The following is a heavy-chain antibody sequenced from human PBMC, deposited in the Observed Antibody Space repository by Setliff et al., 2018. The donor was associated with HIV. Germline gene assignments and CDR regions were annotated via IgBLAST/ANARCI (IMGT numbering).Heavy chain of an antibody. CDR1: GFTVSSNY. J-gene: IGHJ3*02. Sequence: PGGSLRLSCAASGFTVSSNYMSWVRQAPGKGLEWVSVIYTGGSTYYADSVKGRFTISRDNAKNSLYLQMNSLRAEDTAVYYCARDRPRGGGSLDAFDIWGQGTMVTVSS. CDR2: IYTGGST. CDR3: ARDRPRGGGSLDAFDI. D-gene: IGHD1-26*01. V-gene: IGHV3-53*01.